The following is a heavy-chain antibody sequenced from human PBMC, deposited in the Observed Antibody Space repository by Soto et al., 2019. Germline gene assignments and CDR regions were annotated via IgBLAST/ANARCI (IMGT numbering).Heavy chain of an antibody. J-gene: IGHJ3*02. CDR1: GFTVSSNY. CDR2: IYSGGST. V-gene: IGHV3-53*01. CDR3: ARNYASTAGGAFDI. Sequence: EVQLVESGGGLIQPGGSLRLSCAASGFTVSSNYMSWVRQAPGKGLEWVSVIYSGGSTYYADSVKGRFTISRDNSKNTLYLQMNSLRAEDTAVYYCARNYASTAGGAFDIWGHGTMVTVSS. D-gene: IGHD2-2*01.